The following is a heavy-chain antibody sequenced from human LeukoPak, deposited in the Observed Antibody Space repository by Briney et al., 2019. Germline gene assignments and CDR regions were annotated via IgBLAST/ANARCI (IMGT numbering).Heavy chain of an antibody. D-gene: IGHD2-2*01. J-gene: IGHJ4*02. CDR1: GGSISSYY. CDR2: IYYSGST. Sequence: SETLSLTCTVSGGSISSYYWSWIRQPPGKGLERIGYIYYSGSTNYNPSLKSRVTISVDTSKNQFSLKLSSVTAADTAVYYCARTGIVVPAAFDYWGQGTLVTVSS. CDR3: ARTGIVVPAAFDY. V-gene: IGHV4-59*08.